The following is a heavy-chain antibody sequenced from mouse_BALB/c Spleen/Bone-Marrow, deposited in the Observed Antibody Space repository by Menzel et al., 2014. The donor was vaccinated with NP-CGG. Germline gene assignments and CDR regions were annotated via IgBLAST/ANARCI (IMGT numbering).Heavy chain of an antibody. CDR3: ARHDSYCYYAIDY. CDR1: GFAFSNYD. CDR2: ISSGGGST. Sequence: VQLKESGGGLVKPGGSLKVSCAASGFAFSNYDMSWVRQTPEKRLEWVAYISSGGGSTYYPDTAKGRFTISRDNAKNTLYLQMSSLKSEDTAMYYCARHDSYCYYAIDYWGQGTSVTVSS. J-gene: IGHJ4*01. V-gene: IGHV5-12-1*01. D-gene: IGHD1-1*01.